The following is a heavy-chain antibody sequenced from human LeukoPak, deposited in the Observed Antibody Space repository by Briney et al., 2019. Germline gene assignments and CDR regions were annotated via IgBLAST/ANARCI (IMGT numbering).Heavy chain of an antibody. V-gene: IGHV4-4*02. CDR3: SRENGAFSPFGY. Sequence: SGTLSLTCGVSGGSISNTNWWSWVRQPPGQGLEWIGEISLSGLTNYNPSLESRVTVSLDKSKNHLFLNLTSVTAADTAVYYCSRENGAFSPFGYWGQGTLVTVPS. CDR2: ISLSGLT. J-gene: IGHJ4*02. D-gene: IGHD2-8*01. CDR1: GGSISNTNW.